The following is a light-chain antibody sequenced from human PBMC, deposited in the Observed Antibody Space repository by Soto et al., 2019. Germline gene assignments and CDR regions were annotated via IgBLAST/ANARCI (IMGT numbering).Light chain of an antibody. V-gene: IGKV3-15*01. CDR1: QSVSSN. J-gene: IGKJ1*01. Sequence: EIVMTQSPATLSVSPGERATLSCRASQSVSSNLAWYQQKPGQAPRLLIYGASTRATGIPARFSGSGSGTEFTLTISSLQSEDFAVYYCHQRQSWPRTFGQGTKVDSK. CDR3: HQRQSWPRT. CDR2: GAS.